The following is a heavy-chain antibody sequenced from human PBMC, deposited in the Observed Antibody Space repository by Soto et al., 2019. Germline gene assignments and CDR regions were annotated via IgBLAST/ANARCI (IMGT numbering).Heavy chain of an antibody. J-gene: IGHJ4*01. CDR3: ARDAGSSAYFED. Sequence: GGSLRLSCAASGFTFSSYAMHWVRQAPGKGLEWVAVISYDGSNKYYADSVKGRFTISRDNSKNTLYLQMNSLRAEDTAVYYCARDAGSSAYFEDRGHGTLVTVSS. CDR1: GFTFSSYA. D-gene: IGHD2-15*01. V-gene: IGHV3-30-3*01. CDR2: ISYDGSNK.